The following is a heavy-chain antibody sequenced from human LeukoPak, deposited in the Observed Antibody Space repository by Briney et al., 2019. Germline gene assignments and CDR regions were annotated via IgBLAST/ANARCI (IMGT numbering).Heavy chain of an antibody. CDR2: ISSSSSYI. V-gene: IGHV3-21*01. CDR3: ARPPDNYYYYYMDV. CDR1: GFTFSSYS. Sequence: GGSLRLSCAPSGFTFSSYSMNRVRQAPGKGLEWVSSISSSSSYIYYADSVKGRFTISRDNAKNSLYLQMNSLRAEDTAVYYCARPPDNYYYYYMDVWGKGTTVTVSS. J-gene: IGHJ6*03.